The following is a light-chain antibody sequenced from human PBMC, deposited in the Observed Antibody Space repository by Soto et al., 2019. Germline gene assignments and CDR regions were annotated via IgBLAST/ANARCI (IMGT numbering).Light chain of an antibody. CDR2: SAS. CDR3: QQYNNWPLT. V-gene: IGKV3-15*01. CDR1: QSVSSN. J-gene: IGKJ1*01. Sequence: IVMTQSPATLSVSPGERATLSCRASQSVSSNLAWYQQKPGQAPRLLIYSASTRATGIPARFSGSGSGTEFTLTISSLQSEDFAVYYCQQYNNWPLTFGQGTKVDNK.